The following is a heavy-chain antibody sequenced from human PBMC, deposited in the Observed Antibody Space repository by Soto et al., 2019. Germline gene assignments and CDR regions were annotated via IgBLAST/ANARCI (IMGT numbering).Heavy chain of an antibody. CDR3: AKVTTPSPRSGSLLH. V-gene: IGHV3-23*01. CDR2: LSGSGDST. J-gene: IGHJ4*02. Sequence: GGSLRLSCAASGFTFSSYAMHWVRQAPGKGLEWVSGLSGSGDSTYYADSVEGRFTISRDNSKNTLYLQMNSLRAEDMAVYFCAKVTTPSPRSGSLLHWGQGTRVTVSS. D-gene: IGHD3-3*01. CDR1: GFTFSSYA.